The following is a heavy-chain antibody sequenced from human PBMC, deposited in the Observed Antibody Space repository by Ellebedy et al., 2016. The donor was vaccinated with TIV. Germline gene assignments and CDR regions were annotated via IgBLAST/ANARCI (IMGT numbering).Heavy chain of an antibody. CDR2: IIPIFGTV. J-gene: IGHJ6*02. V-gene: IGHV1-69*13. CDR3: ARAGRYGNYGPYYYGMDV. D-gene: IGHD4-11*01. CDR1: GCTFSRYA. Sequence: AASVKVSCKASGCTFSRYAISWVRPAPGQGLEWMGGIIPIFGTVNYAQKFQGRVTITADESTSTAYMELSSLRSEDTAVYYWARAGRYGNYGPYYYGMDVWGQGTTVTVSS.